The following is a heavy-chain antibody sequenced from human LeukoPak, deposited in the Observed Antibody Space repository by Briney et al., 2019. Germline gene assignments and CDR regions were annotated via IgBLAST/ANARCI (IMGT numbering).Heavy chain of an antibody. CDR3: ASGIYSSSWRYFDY. Sequence: GGSLRLSCAASGFTFSNYAMHWVRQAPGKGLEWVAVISSDGSNKYYADSVKGRFTISRDNSKNTLYLQMNSLRSDDTAVYYCASGIYSSSWRYFDYWGQGTLVTVSS. J-gene: IGHJ4*02. CDR2: ISSDGSNK. V-gene: IGHV3-30-3*01. CDR1: GFTFSNYA. D-gene: IGHD6-13*01.